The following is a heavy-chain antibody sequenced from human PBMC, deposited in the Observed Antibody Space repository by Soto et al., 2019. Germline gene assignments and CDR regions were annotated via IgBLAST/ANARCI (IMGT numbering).Heavy chain of an antibody. V-gene: IGHV3-21*01. CDR2: ISSSSSHT. CDR1: RFTFSNYS. D-gene: IGHD1-26*01. Sequence: GSLRLSCAASRFTFSNYSMNWVRQAPGKGLEWVSSISSSSSHTYYADSVKGRFTISRDNAKSSLYLQMDSLRADGTAVYYCARDPYGGSRYYFDSWGQGTLVTVSS. CDR3: ARDPYGGSRYYFDS. J-gene: IGHJ4*02.